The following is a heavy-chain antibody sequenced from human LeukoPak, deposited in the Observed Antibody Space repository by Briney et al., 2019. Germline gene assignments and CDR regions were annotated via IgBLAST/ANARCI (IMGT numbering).Heavy chain of an antibody. V-gene: IGHV3-30-3*01. J-gene: IGHJ6*02. CDR1: GFTFSSYA. Sequence: GRSLRLSCSASGFTFSSYAMHSVRQAPGKVLEWVAVISYDGSNKYYAHSVKGRFTISRDNSKNTLYLQMNSLRAEDTAVYYCARASVDIVVVPAASESYYYGMDVWGQGTTVTVSS. CDR2: ISYDGSNK. CDR3: ARASVDIVVVPAASESYYYGMDV. D-gene: IGHD2-2*01.